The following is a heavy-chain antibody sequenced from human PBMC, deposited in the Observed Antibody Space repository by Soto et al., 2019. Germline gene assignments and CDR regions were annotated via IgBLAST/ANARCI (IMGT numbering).Heavy chain of an antibody. CDR3: ARVLVYSSSWALFDY. CDR2: INAGNGNT. Sequence: ASVKVSCKASGYTFTSYAMHWVRQAPGQRLEWMGWINAGNGNTKYSQKFQGRVTITRDTSASTAYMELSSLRSEDTAVYYCARVLVYSSSWALFDYWGQGTLVTVSS. CDR1: GYTFTSYA. J-gene: IGHJ4*02. D-gene: IGHD6-13*01. V-gene: IGHV1-3*01.